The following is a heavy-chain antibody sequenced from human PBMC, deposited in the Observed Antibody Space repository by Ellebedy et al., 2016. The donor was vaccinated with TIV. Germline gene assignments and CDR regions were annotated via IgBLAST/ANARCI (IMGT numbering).Heavy chain of an antibody. CDR3: ARKYYYGSRSYWGSYYYYYYMDV. J-gene: IGHJ6*03. CDR1: GGSFSGYY. D-gene: IGHD3-10*01. CDR2: INHSGST. V-gene: IGHV4-34*01. Sequence: SETLSLTXAVYGGSFSGYYWSWIRQPPGKGLEWIGEINHSGSTNYNPSLKSRVTISVDTSKNQFSLKLSSVTAADTAVYYCARKYYYGSRSYWGSYYYYYYMDVWGKGTTVTVSS.